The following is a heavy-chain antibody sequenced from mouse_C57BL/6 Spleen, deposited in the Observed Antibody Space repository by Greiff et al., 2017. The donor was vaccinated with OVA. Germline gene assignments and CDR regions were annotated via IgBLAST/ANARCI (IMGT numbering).Heavy chain of an antibody. D-gene: IGHD1-1*01. CDR1: GYTFTSYW. J-gene: IGHJ2*01. V-gene: IGHV1-50*01. Sequence: QVQLQQPGAELVKPGASVKLSCKASGYTFTSYWMQWVKQRPGQGLEWIGEIDPSDSYTNYNQKFKGKATLTVDTSSSTAYMQLSSLTSEDSAVYYGARWGTTVVAPFDYWGQGTTLTVSS. CDR2: IDPSDSYT. CDR3: ARWGTTVVAPFDY.